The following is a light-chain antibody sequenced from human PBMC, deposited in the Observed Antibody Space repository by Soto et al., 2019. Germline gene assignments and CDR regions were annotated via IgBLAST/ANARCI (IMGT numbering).Light chain of an antibody. V-gene: IGLV2-14*01. CDR2: EVS. Sequence: QSALTQPASVSGSPGQSITISCTGTSSDVGGYNYVSWYQHHPGKAPKVMIYEVSNRPSGVSNRFSGSKSGNTASLTISGLQAEDEADYYCSSYTGSSTWVFGGGTKLTVL. J-gene: IGLJ3*02. CDR3: SSYTGSSTWV. CDR1: SSDVGGYNY.